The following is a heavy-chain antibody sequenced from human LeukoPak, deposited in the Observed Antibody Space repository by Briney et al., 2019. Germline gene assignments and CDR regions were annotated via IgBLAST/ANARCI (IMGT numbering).Heavy chain of an antibody. CDR3: ARDDNYGIFVNVDY. D-gene: IGHD4-11*01. Sequence: ASVKVSCKASGYNFSDYYLHWVRQAPGQGPEWMGWISTSTGDTKYTQKFQGRVTLTTDTSTSTAYMELSSLRSDDTAVYYCARDDNYGIFVNVDYWGQGTLVTVSS. CDR2: ISTSTGDT. J-gene: IGHJ4*02. V-gene: IGHV1-2*02. CDR1: GYNFSDYY.